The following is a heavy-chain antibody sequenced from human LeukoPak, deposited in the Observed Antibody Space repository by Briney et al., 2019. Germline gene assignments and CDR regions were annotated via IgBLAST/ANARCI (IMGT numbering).Heavy chain of an antibody. CDR3: ARTQCISTRCSHYFDY. D-gene: IGHD2-2*01. V-gene: IGHV3-7*05. CDR1: GFTFSSYW. J-gene: IGHJ4*02. CDR2: IKQDGSDK. Sequence: PGGSLRLSCAASGFTFSSYWMSWVPQAPGKGLEWVANIKQDGSDKYYVDSVKGRLTISRDNSKNSLYLQMNSLRAEDTAVYYCARTQCISTRCSHYFDYWGQGTLVTVSS.